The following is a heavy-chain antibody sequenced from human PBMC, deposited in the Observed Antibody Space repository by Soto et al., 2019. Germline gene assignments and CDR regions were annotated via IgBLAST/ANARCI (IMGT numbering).Heavy chain of an antibody. V-gene: IGHV3-33*01. CDR1: GFTFSSYG. CDR3: ARLTYSISWYYFDY. CDR2: IWYDGSNK. J-gene: IGHJ4*02. Sequence: QVQLVESGGGVVQPGRSLRLSCAASGFTFSSYGMHWVRQAPGKGLEWVAVIWYDGSNKYYADSVKGRFTISRDNSKNTLYLQMNSLRAEDTAVYYCARLTYSISWYYFDYWGQGTLVTVSS. D-gene: IGHD6-13*01.